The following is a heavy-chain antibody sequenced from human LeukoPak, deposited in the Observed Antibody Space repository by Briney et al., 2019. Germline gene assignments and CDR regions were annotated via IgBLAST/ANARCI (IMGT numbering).Heavy chain of an antibody. CDR1: GGSFSGYY. Sequence: PSETLSLTCAVYGGSFSGYYWSWIRQPPGKGLEWIGNIYNIGSVTYKPSLRSRVTMSIDMSKKQLSLRLTSVTAADTAVYFCATNSSGSALDYWGQGILVTVSS. D-gene: IGHD3-22*01. CDR2: IYNIGSV. J-gene: IGHJ4*02. CDR3: ATNSSGSALDY. V-gene: IGHV4-34*01.